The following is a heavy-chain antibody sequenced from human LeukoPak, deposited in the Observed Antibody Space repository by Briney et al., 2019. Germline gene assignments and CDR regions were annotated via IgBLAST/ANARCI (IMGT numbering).Heavy chain of an antibody. CDR3: ARPDLAAAAPEYFQH. CDR1: GYSFTSYW. CDR2: IYPGDSDT. J-gene: IGHJ1*01. V-gene: IGHV5-51*01. Sequence: GESLKISCKGSGYSFTSYWNGWGRQMPGKSLEWMGIIYPGDSDTRYSASFQGQVTISADKSISTAYLQWSSLKASDTAMYYCARPDLAAAAPEYFQHWGQGTLVTVSS. D-gene: IGHD6-13*01.